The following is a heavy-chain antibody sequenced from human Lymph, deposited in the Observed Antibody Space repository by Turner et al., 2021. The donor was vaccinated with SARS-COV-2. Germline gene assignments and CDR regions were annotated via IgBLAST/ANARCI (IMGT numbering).Heavy chain of an antibody. Sequence: QVQLVESGGGVVQPGRSLRLSCAASGFTFSNYGIHWVRQAPGKGLEWVAVIWYDGSNKYYADSVKGRFTISRDNSKNTLYLQMNSLRVEDTAVYYCAREGEVGATGFDYWGQGTLVTVSS. J-gene: IGHJ4*02. D-gene: IGHD1-26*01. CDR3: AREGEVGATGFDY. CDR2: IWYDGSNK. V-gene: IGHV3-33*01. CDR1: GFTFSNYG.